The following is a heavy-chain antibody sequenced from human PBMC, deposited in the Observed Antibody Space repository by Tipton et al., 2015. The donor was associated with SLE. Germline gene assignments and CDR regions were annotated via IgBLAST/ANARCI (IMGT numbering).Heavy chain of an antibody. CDR3: ARGTVVGSLDY. Sequence: TLSLTCTVSGYSISSGYYWGWIRQPPGKGLEWIGGIYYSGSTYYNPSLKSRVTISVDTSKNQFSLKLSSVTAADTAVYYCARGTVVGSLDYWGQGTLVTVSS. D-gene: IGHD2-2*01. CDR1: GYSISSGYY. V-gene: IGHV4-38-2*02. CDR2: IYYSGST. J-gene: IGHJ4*02.